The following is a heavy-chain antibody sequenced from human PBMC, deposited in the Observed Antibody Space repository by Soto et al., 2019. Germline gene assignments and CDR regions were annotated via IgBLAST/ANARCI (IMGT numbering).Heavy chain of an antibody. CDR3: AYPHDKYYYDSSGPAGY. Sequence: GGSLRLSCAASGFTFSSYAMSWVRQAPGKGLEWVSAISGSGGSTYYADSVKGRFTISRDNSKNTLYLQMNSLRAEDTAVYYCAYPHDKYYYDSSGPAGYWGQGTLVTVPS. D-gene: IGHD3-22*01. CDR1: GFTFSSYA. CDR2: ISGSGGST. J-gene: IGHJ4*02. V-gene: IGHV3-23*01.